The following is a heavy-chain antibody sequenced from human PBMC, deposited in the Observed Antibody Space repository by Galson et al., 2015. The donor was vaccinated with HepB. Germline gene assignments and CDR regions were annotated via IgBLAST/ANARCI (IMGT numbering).Heavy chain of an antibody. V-gene: IGHV3-21*01. CDR1: GFTFSTDS. CDR2: ISSSSYYI. CDR3: ARHYYHGMDV. J-gene: IGHJ6*02. Sequence: SLRLSCAASGFTFSTDSMNWVRQAPGKGLEWVSSISSSSYYIYYADSVKGRFTISRDNAKNSLYLQMNSLRVEDTAVYYCARHYYHGMDVWGQGTTVTVSS.